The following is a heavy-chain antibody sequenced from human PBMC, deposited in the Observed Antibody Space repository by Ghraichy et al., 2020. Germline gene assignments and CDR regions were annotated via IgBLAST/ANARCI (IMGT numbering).Heavy chain of an antibody. D-gene: IGHD2-2*01. V-gene: IGHV4-31*03. CDR1: GGSISSGGYY. CDR2: IYYSGRT. J-gene: IGHJ6*03. Sequence: SLNISCTVSGGSISSGGYYWSWIRQHPGKGLEWIGYIYYSGRTYYNPSLKSRVTISVDTSKNQFSLKLSSVTAADTAIYYRARIVVVPAANYMDVWGKGTTVTVSS. CDR3: ARIVVVPAANYMDV.